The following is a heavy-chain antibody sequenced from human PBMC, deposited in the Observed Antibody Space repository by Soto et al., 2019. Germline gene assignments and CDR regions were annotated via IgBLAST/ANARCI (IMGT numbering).Heavy chain of an antibody. CDR3: ARGPVRWYSSSWYVY. D-gene: IGHD6-13*01. Sequence: PSETLSLTCAVYGGSFSGYYWSWIRQPPGKGLEWIGEINHSGSTNYNPSLKSRVTISVDTSKNQFSLKLSSVTAADTAVYYCARGPVRWYSSSWYVYWGQGTLVTVSS. CDR2: INHSGST. J-gene: IGHJ4*02. V-gene: IGHV4-34*01. CDR1: GGSFSGYY.